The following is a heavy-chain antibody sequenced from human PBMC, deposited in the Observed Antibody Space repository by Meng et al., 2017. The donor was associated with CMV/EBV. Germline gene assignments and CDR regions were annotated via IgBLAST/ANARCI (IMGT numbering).Heavy chain of an antibody. CDR1: GASVATDSYY. CDR2: IYNTGST. CDR3: ARETVSASGGIDP. J-gene: IGHJ5*02. Sequence: GSLRLSCTVSGASVATDSYYRGWIRQPPGKGLEWIGYIYNTGSTKYNPSLQTRVTVSVDTPKNQFSLKLSSVTAADTATYYCARETVSASGGIDPWGRGTLVTVSS. D-gene: IGHD2/OR15-2a*01. V-gene: IGHV4-61*01.